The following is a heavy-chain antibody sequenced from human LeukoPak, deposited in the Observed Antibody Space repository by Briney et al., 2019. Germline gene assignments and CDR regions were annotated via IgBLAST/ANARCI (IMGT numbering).Heavy chain of an antibody. CDR3: PRDAGYSSGWYIIFAY. V-gene: IGHV1-69*13. CDR1: GGTFSSYT. D-gene: IGHD6-19*01. Sequence: GASVTVSCKASGGTFSSYTVSWVRQAPGQGLEWMGRIIPIFGTANYAQKFQGRVTITADESTSTAYMALSSLRSEDTAVYYCPRDAGYSSGWYIIFAYWGQGTLATVS. CDR2: IIPIFGTA. J-gene: IGHJ4*02.